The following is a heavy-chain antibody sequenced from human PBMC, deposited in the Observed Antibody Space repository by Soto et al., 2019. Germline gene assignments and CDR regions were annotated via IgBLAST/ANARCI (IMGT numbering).Heavy chain of an antibody. CDR1: GYSFTSYW. Sequence: GESLKISCKGSGYSFTSYWISWVRQMPGKGLEWMGRIDPSDSYTSYNPSFQGHVAISADKSITTAYLQWSSLKASDTAMYYCARHDSHCLESWGQGTLVTVSS. CDR2: IDPSDSYT. V-gene: IGHV5-10-1*01. J-gene: IGHJ4*02. CDR3: ARHDSHCLES. D-gene: IGHD2-21*02.